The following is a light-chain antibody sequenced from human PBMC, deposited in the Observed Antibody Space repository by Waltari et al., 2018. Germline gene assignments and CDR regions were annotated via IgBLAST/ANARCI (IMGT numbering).Light chain of an antibody. CDR1: QNIGTF. V-gene: IGKV3-11*01. Sequence: EVVLTQTPDTLSLSVGETAPLSCRASQNIGTFFAWYQQKPGQSPRLVMYDASRRATGIPARFSGSYSGTDFTLTISSLEPEDSAFYFCQQRYDWITFGQGTRLEIK. J-gene: IGKJ5*01. CDR3: QQRYDWIT. CDR2: DAS.